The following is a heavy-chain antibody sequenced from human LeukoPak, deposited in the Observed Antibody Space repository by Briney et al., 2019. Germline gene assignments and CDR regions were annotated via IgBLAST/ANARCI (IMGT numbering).Heavy chain of an antibody. CDR1: GFTFSSNA. V-gene: IGHV3-23*01. Sequence: GGSLRLSCAASGFTFSSNAMSWVRQAPGKGLEWVSYITGSGGSTLYADSVKGRFTVSRDNSKNTLYLQMNSLRAEDTAVYFCAKGLSIASSFFDYWGQGTLVTVSS. J-gene: IGHJ4*02. D-gene: IGHD3-3*02. CDR3: AKGLSIASSFFDY. CDR2: ITGSGGST.